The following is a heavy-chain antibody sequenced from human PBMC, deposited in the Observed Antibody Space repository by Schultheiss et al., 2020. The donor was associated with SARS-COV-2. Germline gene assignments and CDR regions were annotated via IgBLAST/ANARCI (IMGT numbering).Heavy chain of an antibody. CDR3: ATLRGYSYGYVYDMDV. J-gene: IGHJ6*02. Sequence: SETLSLTCAVYGGSFSGYYWSWIRQPPGKGLEWIGEINHSGSTNYNPSLKSRVTISVDTSKNQFSLKLSSVTAADTAVYYCATLRGYSYGYVYDMDVWGQGTTVTVS. CDR2: INHSGST. CDR1: GGSFSGYY. D-gene: IGHD5-18*01. V-gene: IGHV4-34*01.